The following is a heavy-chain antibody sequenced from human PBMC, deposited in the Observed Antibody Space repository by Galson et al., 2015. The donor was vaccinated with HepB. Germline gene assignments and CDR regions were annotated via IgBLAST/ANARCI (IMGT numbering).Heavy chain of an antibody. Sequence: SLRLSCAASGFTFSTYAMNWVRQAPGKGLEWVSGLSGSGTRTYYADSVKGRFTISRDNSKNTLSLQMNSLTAEDTAVYYCAKDLGYCTSTSRYDFDYWGQGTLVTVSS. D-gene: IGHD2-2*01. CDR3: AKDLGYCTSTSRYDFDY. CDR2: LSGSGTRT. CDR1: GFTFSTYA. V-gene: IGHV3-23*01. J-gene: IGHJ4*02.